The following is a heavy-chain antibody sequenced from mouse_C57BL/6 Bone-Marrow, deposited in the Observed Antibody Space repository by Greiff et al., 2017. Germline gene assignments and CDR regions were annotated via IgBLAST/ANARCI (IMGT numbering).Heavy chain of an antibody. Sequence: QVQLQQPGAELVRPGSSVKLSCKASGYTFTSYWMDWVKQRPGQGLEWIGNIYPSDSETHYNQKFKDKATLTVDKSSSTAYMQLSSLTSEDSAVYYCARSFGYYGGFAYWGQGTLVTVSA. V-gene: IGHV1-61*01. CDR2: IYPSDSET. J-gene: IGHJ3*01. D-gene: IGHD1-1*01. CDR3: ARSFGYYGGFAY. CDR1: GYTFTSYW.